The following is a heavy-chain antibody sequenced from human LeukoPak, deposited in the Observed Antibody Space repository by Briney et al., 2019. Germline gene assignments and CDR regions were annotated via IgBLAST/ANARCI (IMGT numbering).Heavy chain of an antibody. Sequence: GRSLRLSCAAYGFTFSNYGMHWVRQAPGKGLEWVAVISYDGSNKYYADSVKGRFTISRDNSKNTLYLQMNSLRAEDTAVYYCAKDLAYDSSGLDYWGQGTLVTVSS. D-gene: IGHD3-22*01. CDR1: GFTFSNYG. CDR2: ISYDGSNK. CDR3: AKDLAYDSSGLDY. J-gene: IGHJ4*02. V-gene: IGHV3-30*18.